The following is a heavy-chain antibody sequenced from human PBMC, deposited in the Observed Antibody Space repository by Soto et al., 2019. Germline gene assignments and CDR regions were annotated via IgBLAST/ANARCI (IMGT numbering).Heavy chain of an antibody. CDR2: IYYSGSN. J-gene: IGHJ5*02. D-gene: IGHD3-3*01. CDR1: GGSISSYS. Sequence: LSLTCTVSGGSISSYSSSWIRQPPGKGLEWIGYIYYSGSNNYNPSLKSRVTISVDTSKNQFSLKLSSVTAAETAVSYCARAVTLFGVAPGWFDTWGQGTLVPVSS. V-gene: IGHV4-59*01. CDR3: ARAVTLFGVAPGWFDT.